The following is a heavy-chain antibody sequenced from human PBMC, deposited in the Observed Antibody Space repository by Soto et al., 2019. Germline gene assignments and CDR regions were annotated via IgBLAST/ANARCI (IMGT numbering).Heavy chain of an antibody. CDR2: IFWNDER. CDR3: ARALREELPIYYFDS. V-gene: IGHV2-26*01. CDR1: GGSISGYYW. D-gene: IGHD1-7*01. Sequence: ETLSLTCTVSGGSISGYYWSWIRQPPGKGLEWLAHIFWNDERSYNTSLKSRLTISRDTSKSQVVLTMTNVDPVDTGTYFCARALREELPIYYFDSWGQGTLVTVSS. J-gene: IGHJ4*02.